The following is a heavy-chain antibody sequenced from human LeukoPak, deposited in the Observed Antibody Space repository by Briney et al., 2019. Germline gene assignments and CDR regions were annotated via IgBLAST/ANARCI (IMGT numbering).Heavy chain of an antibody. CDR1: GYTFTGYY. J-gene: IGHJ6*03. CDR2: IIPIFGTA. Sequence: GASVKVSCKASGYTFTGYYMHWVRQAPGQGLEWMGGIIPIFGTANYAQKFQGRVTITTDESTSTAYMELSSLRSEDTAVYYCAYRSSTAFDYYYYMDVWGKGTTVTVSS. CDR3: AYRSSTAFDYYYYMDV. D-gene: IGHD2-2*01. V-gene: IGHV1-69*05.